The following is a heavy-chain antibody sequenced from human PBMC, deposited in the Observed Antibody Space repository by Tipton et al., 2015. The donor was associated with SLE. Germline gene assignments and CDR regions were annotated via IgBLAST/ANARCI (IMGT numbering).Heavy chain of an antibody. CDR2: IKQDGSEK. Sequence: SLRLSCAASGFRFSNYWMNWVRQAPGKGLEWVANIKQDGSEKYYLDSVKGRLTISRDNVKDSLFLQMDSLRVDDTAMYYCAKPFSPAGAYLPYDVWGQGTVVTISS. J-gene: IGHJ3*01. V-gene: IGHV3-7*01. D-gene: IGHD7-27*01. CDR3: AKPFSPAGAYLPYDV. CDR1: GFRFSNYW.